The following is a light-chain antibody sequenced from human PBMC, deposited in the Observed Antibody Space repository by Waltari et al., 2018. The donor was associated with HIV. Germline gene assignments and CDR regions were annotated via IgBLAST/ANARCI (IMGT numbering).Light chain of an antibody. CDR3: SSYTTFNTII. Sequence: QSALTQPASVSGSPGQSITISCAGTGAEVGAYNYVAWYQKLPDTVPKLIIYDVASRPSGVSDRFSGAKSGNTASLTISGLQAEDAGDDYCSSYTTFNTIIFGGGTKLTVL. CDR1: GAEVGAYNY. J-gene: IGLJ2*01. CDR2: DVA. V-gene: IGLV2-14*03.